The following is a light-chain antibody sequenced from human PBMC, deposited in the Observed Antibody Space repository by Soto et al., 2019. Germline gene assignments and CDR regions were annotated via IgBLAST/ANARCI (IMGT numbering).Light chain of an antibody. CDR1: QSVSSY. Sequence: EIVLTQSPATLSLSAGERATLSCRASQSVSSYLAWYQQKPGQAPRLLIYGTSNRATGIPDRFSGSGSGTDFTLTISRLEPEDFEVYYCQQYGNSPFTFGGGTKVDIK. V-gene: IGKV3-20*01. CDR2: GTS. CDR3: QQYGNSPFT. J-gene: IGKJ4*01.